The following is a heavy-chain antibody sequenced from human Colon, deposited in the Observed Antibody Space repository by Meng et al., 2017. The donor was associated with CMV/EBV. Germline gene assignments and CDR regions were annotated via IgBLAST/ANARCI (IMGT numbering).Heavy chain of an antibody. CDR3: ARSNDHAGYFEA. J-gene: IGHJ4*02. V-gene: IGHV2-70D*14. Sequence: GPTLVKPTETLTLTCSFSGFSLTTPGMRLSWLRQPPGKPLEWLARVDWDDDKFYSTSLKTRLTISKDTSKNQVVLTMTNMDPVDTATYYCARSNDHAGYFEAWGQGILVTVSS. D-gene: IGHD1-14*01. CDR1: GFSLTTPGMR. CDR2: VDWDDDK.